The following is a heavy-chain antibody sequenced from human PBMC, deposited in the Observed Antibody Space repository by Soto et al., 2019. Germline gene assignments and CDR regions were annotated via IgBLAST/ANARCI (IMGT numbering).Heavy chain of an antibody. Sequence: GGSLRLSCAASGFTFSNAWMNWVRQAPGKGLEWVGRIKRKSDGETTDYAAPVKGRFTISRDASKNTMYLQMNSLKTEDTALYYCTTYSFLGVITLSGRVWGQGTTVTVS. CDR3: TTYSFLGVITLSGRV. CDR2: IKRKSDGETT. J-gene: IGHJ6*02. V-gene: IGHV3-15*07. D-gene: IGHD3-3*01. CDR1: GFTFSNAW.